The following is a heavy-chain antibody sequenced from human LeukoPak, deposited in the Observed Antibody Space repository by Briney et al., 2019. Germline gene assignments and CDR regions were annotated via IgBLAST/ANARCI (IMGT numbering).Heavy chain of an antibody. CDR1: GFTFSSYD. Sequence: GGSLRLSCAAPGFTFSSYDMSWVRQAPGKGLEWVSFIRSDGGSTLYADSVKGRFTISRDNSKNTLYAEMTSLRAEDTAVYYCATLASGYSSPFDYWGQGTLVTVSS. V-gene: IGHV3-23*01. D-gene: IGHD6-13*01. CDR3: ATLASGYSSPFDY. J-gene: IGHJ4*02. CDR2: IRSDGGST.